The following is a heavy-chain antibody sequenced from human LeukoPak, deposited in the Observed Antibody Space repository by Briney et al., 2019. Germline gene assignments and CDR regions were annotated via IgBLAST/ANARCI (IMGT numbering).Heavy chain of an antibody. Sequence: SETLSLTCAVYGGSFSGYCWSWIRQPPGKGLEWIGEINHSGSANYNPSLKSRVTISVDTSKNQFSLKLSSVTAADTAVYYCAGQVRNRTARGYFDYWGQGTLVTVSS. CDR1: GGSFSGYC. CDR2: INHSGSA. V-gene: IGHV4-34*01. J-gene: IGHJ4*02. D-gene: IGHD1-14*01. CDR3: AGQVRNRTARGYFDY.